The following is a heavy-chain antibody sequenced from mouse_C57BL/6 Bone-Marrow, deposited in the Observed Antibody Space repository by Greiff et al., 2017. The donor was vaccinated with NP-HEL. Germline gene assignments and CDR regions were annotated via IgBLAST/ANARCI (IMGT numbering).Heavy chain of an antibody. D-gene: IGHD1-1*01. J-gene: IGHJ3*01. Sequence: EVKLMESGGGLVKPGGSLKLSCAASGFTFSSYAMSWVRQTPEKRLEWVATISDGGSYTYYPDNVKGRFTISRDNAKKNLYLQMSHLKSEDTAMYYCARDRDYGSSYGFAYWGQGTLVTVSA. CDR3: ARDRDYGSSYGFAY. CDR1: GFTFSSYA. V-gene: IGHV5-4*01. CDR2: ISDGGSYT.